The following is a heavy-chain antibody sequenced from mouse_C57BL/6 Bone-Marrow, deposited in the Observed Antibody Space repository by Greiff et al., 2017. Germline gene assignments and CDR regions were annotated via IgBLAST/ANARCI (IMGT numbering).Heavy chain of an antibody. CDR3: ARSAYYSNLYAMDY. CDR2: IDPSDSYT. CDR1: GYTFTSYW. J-gene: IGHJ4*01. V-gene: IGHV1-69*01. D-gene: IGHD2-5*01. Sequence: VQLQQPGAELVMPGASVKLSCKASGYTFTSYWMHWVKQRPGQGLEWIGEIDPSDSYTNYNQKFKGKSTLTVDKSSSTAYMQLSSLTSEDSAVYYWARSAYYSNLYAMDYWGQGTSVTVSS.